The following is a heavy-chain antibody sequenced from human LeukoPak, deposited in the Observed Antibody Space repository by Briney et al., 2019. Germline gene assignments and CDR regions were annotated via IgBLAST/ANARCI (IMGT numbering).Heavy chain of an antibody. V-gene: IGHV1-69*13. J-gene: IGHJ4*02. CDR2: IIPIFGTA. CDR1: GGTFSSYA. D-gene: IGHD1-26*01. Sequence: SVKVSCKASGGTFSSYAISWVRQAPGQGLEWMGGIIPIFGTANYAQKFQGRVTITADESTSTAYMELSSLRSEDTAVYYCAREVGATRYFDYWGQGTLVTVSS. CDR3: AREVGATRYFDY.